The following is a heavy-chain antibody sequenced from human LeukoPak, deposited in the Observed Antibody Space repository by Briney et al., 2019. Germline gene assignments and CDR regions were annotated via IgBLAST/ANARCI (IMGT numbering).Heavy chain of an antibody. J-gene: IGHJ4*02. CDR1: AITFSNSW. V-gene: IGHV3-7*04. CDR3: ARHLAGDSLYRHFDY. Sequence: GGSLSLSCTASAITFSNSWMSWVRQAPGKGLEGVANIKQDGSETNYVDSVKGRFTISRDNAKNSLFLQMNSLRGEDKGIYYCARHLAGDSLYRHFDYWGQGTLVTVSS. D-gene: IGHD5/OR15-5a*01. CDR2: IKQDGSET.